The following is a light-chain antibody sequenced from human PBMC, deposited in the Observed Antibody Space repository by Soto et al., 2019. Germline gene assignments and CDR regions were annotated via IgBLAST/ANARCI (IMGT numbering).Light chain of an antibody. Sequence: QSVLTEPPSASGTPGQRVTISCSGSSSNIGSNYVSWYQHLPGTAPKLLIYSNNQRPSGVPDRFSGYKSGSSASLAISGLRSEDEADYYCAAWDDSLSGPVFGGGTKLTVL. CDR2: SNN. J-gene: IGLJ7*01. V-gene: IGLV1-47*02. CDR1: SSNIGSNY. CDR3: AAWDDSLSGPV.